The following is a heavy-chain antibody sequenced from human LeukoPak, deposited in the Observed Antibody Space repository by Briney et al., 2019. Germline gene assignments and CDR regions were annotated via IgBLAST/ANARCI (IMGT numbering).Heavy chain of an antibody. CDR3: ARDPLDISRWANAFDI. Sequence: GGSLRLSCAASGFTFTSYGFHWVRQAPGKALEWVAFMSYNGNKKYGDSVKGRFTISRDNAKNTLHLQMNGLRPDDTAVHYCARDPLDISRWANAFDIWGQGTMVTVSS. CDR1: GFTFTSYG. J-gene: IGHJ3*02. D-gene: IGHD2-2*03. V-gene: IGHV3-30*03. CDR2: MSYNGNK.